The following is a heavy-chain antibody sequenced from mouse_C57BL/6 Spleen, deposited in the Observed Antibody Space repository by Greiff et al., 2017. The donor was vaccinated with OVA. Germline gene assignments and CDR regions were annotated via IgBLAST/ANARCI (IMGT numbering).Heavy chain of an antibody. CDR3: AREWVHYGYFDY. J-gene: IGHJ2*01. Sequence: VQLQQPGAELVKPGASVKMSCKASGYTFTSYWITWVKQRPGQGLEWIGDIYPGSGSTNYNEKFKSKATLTVDTSSSTAYMHLSSLTSEDSAVYYCAREWVHYGYFDYWGQGTTLTVSS. D-gene: IGHD1-1*02. CDR2: IYPGSGST. CDR1: GYTFTSYW. V-gene: IGHV1-55*01.